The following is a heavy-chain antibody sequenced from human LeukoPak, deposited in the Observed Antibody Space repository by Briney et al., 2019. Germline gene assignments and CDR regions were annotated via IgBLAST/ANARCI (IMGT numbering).Heavy chain of an antibody. CDR2: ISAYNGNT. CDR1: GYTFIDYY. D-gene: IGHD3-9*01. CDR3: ARDKAYYDILTGYYLGYYYYYGMDV. Sequence: ASVKVSCKTSGYTFIDYYMHWVRQAPGQGLEWMGWISAYNGNTNYAQKLQGRVTMTTDTSTSTAYMELRSLRSDDTAVYYCARDKAYYDILTGYYLGYYYYYGMDVWGQGTTVTVSS. V-gene: IGHV1-18*04. J-gene: IGHJ6*02.